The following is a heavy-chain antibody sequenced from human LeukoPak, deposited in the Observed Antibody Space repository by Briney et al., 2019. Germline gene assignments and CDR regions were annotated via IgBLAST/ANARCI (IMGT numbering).Heavy chain of an antibody. CDR1: GFTFYDYA. CDR2: ISWNSVSI. CDR3: AKEGAWSSSGPFDY. V-gene: IGHV3-9*01. Sequence: TGGSLRLSCAASGFTFYDYAMHWVRQAPGKGLEWVSRISWNSVSIGYADSVKGRFTISRDNARNSLYLQMNSLRAEDTAFYYCAKEGAWSSSGPFDYWGQGTLVTVSS. D-gene: IGHD3-22*01. J-gene: IGHJ4*02.